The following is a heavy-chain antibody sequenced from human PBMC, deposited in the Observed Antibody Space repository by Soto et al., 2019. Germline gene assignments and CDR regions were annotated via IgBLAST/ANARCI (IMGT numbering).Heavy chain of an antibody. CDR3: VRGRGLDGSPYYYYYGMDV. D-gene: IGHD1-26*01. CDR1: GFTFSAYC. J-gene: IGHJ6*02. V-gene: IGHV3-7*03. CDR2: IKKDGNEK. Sequence: GGSLRLAGEASGFTFSAYCMTWVLQAPGKGLEWVANIKKDGNEKYYVDSVKGRFTISRDNAKSCLYLQMNSLTALDTAVYYCVRGRGLDGSPYYYYYGMDVWGRGTTVTVSS.